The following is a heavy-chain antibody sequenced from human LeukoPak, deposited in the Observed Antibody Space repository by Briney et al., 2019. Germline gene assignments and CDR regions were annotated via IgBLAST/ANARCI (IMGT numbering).Heavy chain of an antibody. Sequence: SETLSLTCTVSGGSISSYYWSWIRQPPGKGLEWIGYIYYSGSTNYNPSLKSRVTISVDTSKNQFSLKLSSVTAADTAVYYCARGYLLRWFDPWGQRTLVTVSS. CDR1: GGSISSYY. CDR3: ARGYLLRWFDP. V-gene: IGHV4-59*01. J-gene: IGHJ5*01. D-gene: IGHD1-26*01. CDR2: IYYSGST.